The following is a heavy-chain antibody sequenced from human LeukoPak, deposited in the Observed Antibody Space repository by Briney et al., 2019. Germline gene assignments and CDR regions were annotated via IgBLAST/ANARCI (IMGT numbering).Heavy chain of an antibody. CDR1: VYTFTSYY. J-gene: IGHJ1*01. V-gene: IGHV1-46*01. CDR3: ASDQGYSYGLYFQH. CDR2: INPRGGST. Sequence: ASVKVSCEASVYTFTSYYMHCVRHAPGQGLEWMWIINPRGGSTSYAQKFQGRVTMTRDTSTSTVYMELSSLRSEDTAVYYCASDQGYSYGLYFQHWGQGTLVTVSS. D-gene: IGHD5-18*01.